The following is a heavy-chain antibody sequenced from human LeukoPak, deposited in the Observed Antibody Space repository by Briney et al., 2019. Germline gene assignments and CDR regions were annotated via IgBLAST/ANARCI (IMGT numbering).Heavy chain of an antibody. CDR3: ARGVYYYDSSGQFDY. V-gene: IGHV4-34*01. CDR1: GGSFSGYY. D-gene: IGHD3-22*01. CDR2: INHSGST. J-gene: IGHJ4*02. Sequence: PSETLSLTCAVYGGSFSGYYWSWIRQPPGKGVEWIGEINHSGSTNYNPSLKSRVTISVDTSKNQFSLKLSSVTAADTAVYYCARGVYYYDSSGQFDYWGQGTLVTVSS.